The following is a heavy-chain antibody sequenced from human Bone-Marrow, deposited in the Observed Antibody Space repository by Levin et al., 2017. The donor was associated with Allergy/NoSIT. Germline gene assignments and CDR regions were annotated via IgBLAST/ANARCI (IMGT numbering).Heavy chain of an antibody. Sequence: SCAASGFTFSSYGMHWVRQAPGKGLEWVAVIWYDGSDKYYVDSVKGRFTISRDNSKKTLYLQMNSLGAEDTAVYYCAKAVAGTGTPHLWGQGTLVTVSS. CDR2: IWYDGSDK. J-gene: IGHJ4*02. CDR1: GFTFSSYG. V-gene: IGHV3-33*06. CDR3: AKAVAGTGTPHL. D-gene: IGHD6-19*01.